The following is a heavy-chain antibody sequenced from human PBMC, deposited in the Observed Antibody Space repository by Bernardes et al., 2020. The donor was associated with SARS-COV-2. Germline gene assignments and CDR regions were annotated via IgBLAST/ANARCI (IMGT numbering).Heavy chain of an antibody. CDR1: GFTFSSYS. Sequence: GGSLRLSCAASGFTFSSYSMNWVRQAPGKGLEWVSYISSSSSTIYYADSVKGRFTISRDNAKNSLYLQMNSLRDEDTAVYYCARDGGGDILTGYYRGGSYYYGMDVWGQGTTVTVSS. D-gene: IGHD3-9*01. V-gene: IGHV3-48*02. CDR3: ARDGGGDILTGYYRGGSYYYGMDV. CDR2: ISSSSSTI. J-gene: IGHJ6*02.